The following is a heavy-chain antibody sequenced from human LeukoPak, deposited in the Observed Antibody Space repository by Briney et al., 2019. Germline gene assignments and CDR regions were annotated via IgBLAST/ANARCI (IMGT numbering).Heavy chain of an antibody. CDR2: INPNSGGT. V-gene: IGHV1-2*02. CDR1: GYTFTGYY. Sequence: GASVKVSCXASGYTFTGYYMHWVRQAPGRGLEWMGWINPNSGGTNYAQKFQGRVAMTRDTSISTAYMELTRLTSDDTAVYYCARESSLNYWGQGTLVTVSS. CDR3: ARESSLNY. J-gene: IGHJ4*02.